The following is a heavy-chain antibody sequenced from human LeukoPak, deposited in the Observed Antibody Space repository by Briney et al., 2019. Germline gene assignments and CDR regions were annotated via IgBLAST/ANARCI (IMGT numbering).Heavy chain of an antibody. J-gene: IGHJ3*02. CDR1: GFTFSNYA. CDR3: AKDLPAVPYYDFWSGYLGHAFDI. CDR2: ISGSGGNT. V-gene: IGHV3-23*01. D-gene: IGHD3-3*01. Sequence: GGSLRLSCAASGFTFSNYAMSWARQAPGKGLEWVSAISGSGGNTYYADSVKGRFTISRDNSKNTLYLQMNSLRAEDTAVYYCAKDLPAVPYYDFWSGYLGHAFDIWGQGTMVTFSS.